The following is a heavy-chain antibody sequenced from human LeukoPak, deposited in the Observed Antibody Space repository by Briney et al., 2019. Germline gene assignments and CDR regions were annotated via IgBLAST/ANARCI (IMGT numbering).Heavy chain of an antibody. Sequence: ASVTVSCKASGYTFTNSYIHWVRQAPGQVLEWMGLINPDGGNTNYAQNFQGRVTLTRDASTSTVYMELSSLRSEDTAIYYCARIRDGYNDAYDIWGQGTVVTVPS. J-gene: IGHJ3*02. CDR1: GYTFTNSY. CDR3: ARIRDGYNDAYDI. V-gene: IGHV1-46*01. D-gene: IGHD5-24*01. CDR2: INPDGGNT.